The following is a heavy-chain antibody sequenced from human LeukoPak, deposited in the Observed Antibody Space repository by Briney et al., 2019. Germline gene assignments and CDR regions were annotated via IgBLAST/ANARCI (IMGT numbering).Heavy chain of an antibody. V-gene: IGHV4-59*08. CDR1: GGSISSYY. Sequence: SETLSLTCTVSGGSISSYYWSWIRQPPGKGLEWIGYIYYSGSTNYNTSLKSRVTISVDTSKNQFSLKLSSVTAADTAVYYCARHPWGSGLTIWGQGTMVTVSS. D-gene: IGHD3-16*01. CDR2: IYYSGST. CDR3: ARHPWGSGLTI. J-gene: IGHJ3*02.